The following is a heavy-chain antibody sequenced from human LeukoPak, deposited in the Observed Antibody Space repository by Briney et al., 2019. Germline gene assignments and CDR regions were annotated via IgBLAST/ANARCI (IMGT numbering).Heavy chain of an antibody. CDR2: IKKDGSEK. J-gene: IGHJ5*02. CDR3: ARDHYYGSGSYYDWFDP. D-gene: IGHD3-10*01. CDR1: GFSIDSFW. Sequence: GGSLRLSCAASGFSIDSFWMSWVRQAPGKGLEWVANIKKDGSEKRYVDSVKGRFTISRDNAKNTLYLQMNSLRDEDTAVYYCARDHYYGSGSYYDWFDPWGQGTLATVSS. V-gene: IGHV3-7*01.